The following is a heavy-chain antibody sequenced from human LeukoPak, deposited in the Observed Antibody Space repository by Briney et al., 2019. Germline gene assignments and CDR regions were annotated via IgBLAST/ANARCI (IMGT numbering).Heavy chain of an antibody. CDR2: IIPIFGTA. D-gene: IGHD3-3*01. Sequence: SVKVSCKASGGTFSSYAISWVRQAPGQGLEWMGRIIPIFGTANYAQKFQGRVTITADKSTSTAYMELSSLRSEDTAVYYCARGKGGVWYDFWSGYSYYFDYWGQGTLVTVSS. J-gene: IGHJ4*02. CDR1: GGTFSSYA. CDR3: ARGKGGVWYDFWSGYSYYFDY. V-gene: IGHV1-69*06.